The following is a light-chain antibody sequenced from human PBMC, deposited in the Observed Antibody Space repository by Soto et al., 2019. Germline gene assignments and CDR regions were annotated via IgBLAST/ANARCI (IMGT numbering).Light chain of an antibody. CDR2: DAS. CDR3: QQSENGPLT. J-gene: IGKJ4*01. CDR1: QDINKY. V-gene: IGKV1-33*01. Sequence: DLQMTQSPSSLSASVGDRITITCQASQDINKYLNWYQQKHGKAHQLLIYDASNLQRGVPSRFSGSGSGTHFSLSISSLQPEDIATYYCQQSENGPLTFGGGTKVEIK.